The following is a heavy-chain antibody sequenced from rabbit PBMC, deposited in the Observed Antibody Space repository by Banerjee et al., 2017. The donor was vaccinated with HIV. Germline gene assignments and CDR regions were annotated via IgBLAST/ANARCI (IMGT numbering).Heavy chain of an antibody. CDR1: AFSFSSSYY. V-gene: IGHV1S43*01. CDR3: ARRDTGSRHSTFNL. D-gene: IGHD1-1*01. Sequence: QEQLAESGGDLVKPEGSLTLTCTASAFSFSSSYYICWVRQAPGKGLEWIACIYTDSDGTWDASWVDGRFAITTNTTPNTVTLQMTSLTAADTATYFCARRDTGSRHSTFNLWGPGTLVTVS. CDR2: IYTDSDGT. J-gene: IGHJ4*01.